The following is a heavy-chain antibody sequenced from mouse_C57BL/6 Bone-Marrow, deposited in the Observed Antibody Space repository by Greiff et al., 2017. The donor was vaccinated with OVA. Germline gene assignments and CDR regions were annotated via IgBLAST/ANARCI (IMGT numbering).Heavy chain of an antibody. D-gene: IGHD1-1*01. CDR1: GYTFTSYG. CDR2: IYPRSGNT. V-gene: IGHV1-81*01. CDR3: ARLSTTVPSLYWYFDV. Sequence: QVQLKQSGAELARPGASVKLSCKASGYTFTSYGISWVKQRTGQGLEWIGEIYPRSGNTYYNEKFKGKATLTADKSSSTAYMELRSLTSEDSAVYFCARLSTTVPSLYWYFDVWGTGTTVTVSS. J-gene: IGHJ1*03.